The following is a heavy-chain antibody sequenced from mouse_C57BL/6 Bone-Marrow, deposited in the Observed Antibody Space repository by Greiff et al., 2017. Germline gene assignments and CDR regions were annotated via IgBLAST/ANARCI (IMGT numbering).Heavy chain of an antibody. CDR1: GFTFSSYA. D-gene: IGHD1-1*01. CDR2: ISDGGSYT. J-gene: IGHJ1*03. CDR3: ARVFYYYGSNWYFDV. Sequence: EVKVVESGGGLVKPGGSLKLSCAASGFTFSSYAMSWVRQTPEKRLEWVATISDGGSYTYYPDNVKGRFTISRDNAKNNLYMQMSHLKSEDTAMYYCARVFYYYGSNWYFDVWGTGTTVTVSS. V-gene: IGHV5-4*03.